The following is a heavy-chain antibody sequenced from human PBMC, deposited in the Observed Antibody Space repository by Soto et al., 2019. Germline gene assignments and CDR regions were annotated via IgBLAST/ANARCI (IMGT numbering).Heavy chain of an antibody. J-gene: IGHJ4*02. CDR1: GDSIISGDYY. CDR3: ARDPRGSFVPFDL. CDR2: IYYSGST. Sequence: SETLSLTCTVSGDSIISGDYYWSWIRQTPGKGLEWIGYIYYSGSTDYDPSLKSRVTISVDTSKNQFSLKLSSVTAADTAVYYCARDPRGSFVPFDLWGQGTLVTVSS. V-gene: IGHV4-61*08. D-gene: IGHD1-26*01.